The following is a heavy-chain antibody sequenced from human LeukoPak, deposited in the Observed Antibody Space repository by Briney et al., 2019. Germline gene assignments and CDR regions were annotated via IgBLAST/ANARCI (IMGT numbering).Heavy chain of an antibody. CDR2: ILHSGYT. D-gene: IGHD2-21*01. CDR3: ARHRGGGGYHYMDV. CDR1: GDSLGRSNTY. V-gene: IGHV4-39*01. J-gene: IGHJ6*03. Sequence: PSETLSLTCTVSGDSLGRSNTYWGWIRQTPGKGLEWLGTILHSGYTCNSPSLKSRVTMSVDSSKNQFSLSLSSVTAADTAVYFCARHRGGGGYHYMDVWGKGTTVIVSS.